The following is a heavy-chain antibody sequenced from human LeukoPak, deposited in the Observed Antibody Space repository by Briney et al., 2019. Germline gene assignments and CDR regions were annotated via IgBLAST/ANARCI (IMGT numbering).Heavy chain of an antibody. CDR1: GFTVSSNY. CDR3: ATSPYGSGSYWVY. D-gene: IGHD3-10*01. J-gene: IGHJ4*02. V-gene: IGHV3-66*01. Sequence: GGSLRLSCAASGFTVSSNYMSWVRQAPGKGLEWVSAIYSGGSTYYADSVKGRFTISRDNSKNTLYLQMNSLRDEDTAVYYCATSPYGSGSYWVYWGQGTLVTVSS. CDR2: IYSGGST.